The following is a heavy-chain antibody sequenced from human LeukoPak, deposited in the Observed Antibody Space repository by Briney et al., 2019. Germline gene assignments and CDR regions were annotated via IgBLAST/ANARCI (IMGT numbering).Heavy chain of an antibody. V-gene: IGHV1-2*04. CDR3: ARDLGIGSSTSYGDI. Sequence: GASVKVSCKASGYTFTDYYMHWVRQAPGQGLEWMGWINPNSGGTNYAQKLQGWVTMTRDTSISTAYMELSRLRAEDTAVYYCARDLGIGSSTSYGDIWGQGTMVTVSS. D-gene: IGHD2-2*01. CDR1: GYTFTDYY. J-gene: IGHJ3*02. CDR2: INPNSGGT.